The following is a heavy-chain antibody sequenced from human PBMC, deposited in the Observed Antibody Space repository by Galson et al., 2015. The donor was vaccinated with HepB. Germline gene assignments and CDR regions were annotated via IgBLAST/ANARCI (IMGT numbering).Heavy chain of an antibody. Sequence: QSGAEVKKPGESLKISCKGSGYSFTSYWVAWVRQTPGKGLEWMGIVYPSDSDTRYSPSFQGQVTISADKSITTAYLQWSSLKASDTAIYYCARRYGSGFRDAFDIWGQGTVVTVSS. V-gene: IGHV5-51*01. J-gene: IGHJ3*02. CDR3: ARRYGSGFRDAFDI. D-gene: IGHD6-19*01. CDR1: GYSFTSYW. CDR2: VYPSDSDT.